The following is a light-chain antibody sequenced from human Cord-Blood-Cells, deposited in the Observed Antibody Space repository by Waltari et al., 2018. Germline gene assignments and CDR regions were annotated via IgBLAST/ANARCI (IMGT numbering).Light chain of an antibody. CDR3: QQYYSTPIT. J-gene: IGKJ5*01. CDR2: WAS. CDR1: QSVLYSANNNTY. V-gene: IGKV4-1*01. Sequence: DIVMTQSPDSLAVSLGWRATINCKSSQSVLYSANNNTYLAWYQQKPGQPPKLLIYWASTRESGVPDRFSGSGSGTDFTLTISSLQAEDVAVYYCQQYYSTPITFGQGTRLEIK.